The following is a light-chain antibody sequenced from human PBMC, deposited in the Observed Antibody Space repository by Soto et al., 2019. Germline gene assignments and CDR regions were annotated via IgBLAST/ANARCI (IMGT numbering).Light chain of an antibody. J-gene: IGLJ2*01. V-gene: IGLV1-40*01. Sequence: QSVLTQPPSVSGAPGPRVTISCTGSSSNIGAGYDVHWYQQLPGTAPKLLIYGNINRPSGVPDRFSGSKSGTSASLAITGVQDEDEADYYCQSYDSGLVFGGGTQLTVL. CDR3: QSYDSGLV. CDR1: SSNIGAGYD. CDR2: GNI.